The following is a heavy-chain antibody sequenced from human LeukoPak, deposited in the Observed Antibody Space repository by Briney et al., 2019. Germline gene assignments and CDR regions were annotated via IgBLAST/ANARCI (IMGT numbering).Heavy chain of an antibody. Sequence: PGRSLRLSCAASGFNFSNYAIHWVRQAPGKGLEWVAVISYDGRNKLYADSVKGRFTISRDNSKNTLYLQMNSLRVEDTAVYYCAREKGYCSGGSCPDAFDIRGQGTMVTVSS. CDR2: ISYDGRNK. CDR3: AREKGYCSGGSCPDAFDI. D-gene: IGHD2-15*01. CDR1: GFNFSNYA. J-gene: IGHJ3*02. V-gene: IGHV3-30*04.